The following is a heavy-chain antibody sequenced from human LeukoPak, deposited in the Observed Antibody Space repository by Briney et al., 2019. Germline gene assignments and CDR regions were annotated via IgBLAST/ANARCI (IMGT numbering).Heavy chain of an antibody. CDR1: GGSISGYC. CDR2: IYSSGSN. D-gene: IGHD5-12*01. Sequence: TRPPTLTCTVSGGSISGYCWSWIRKPAGKGLEWIGRIYSSGSNNYNPSLKSRVTMSLDTSKNHLSLNLSSVTAADTAAYYCAREPTSGREPTSGRPLDYWGQGTLVTVSS. CDR3: AREPTSGREPTSGRPLDY. J-gene: IGHJ4*02. V-gene: IGHV4-4*07.